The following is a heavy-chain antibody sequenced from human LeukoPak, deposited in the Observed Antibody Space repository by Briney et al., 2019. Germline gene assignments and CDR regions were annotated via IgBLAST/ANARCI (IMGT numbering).Heavy chain of an antibody. V-gene: IGHV4-59*08. D-gene: IGHD3-22*01. J-gene: IGHJ4*02. CDR2: IYYSGST. CDR3: ASTATYYYDSSGYSLDY. CDR1: GGSISSYY. Sequence: SETLSLTCTVSGGSISSYYWSWIRQPPGKGLEWIGYIYYSGSTNYNPSLKSRVTISVDTSKNQFSLKLSSVIAADTAVYYCASTATYYYDSSGYSLDYWGQGTLVTVSS.